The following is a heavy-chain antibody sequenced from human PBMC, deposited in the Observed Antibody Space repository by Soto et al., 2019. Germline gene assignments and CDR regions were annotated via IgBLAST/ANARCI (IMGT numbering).Heavy chain of an antibody. CDR1: GFTFSSYG. CDR2: ISYDGSNK. J-gene: IGHJ4*02. CDR3: AKGKRFGESPGLDY. D-gene: IGHD3-10*01. Sequence: GGSLRLSCAASGFTFSSYGMHWVRQAPGKGLEWVAVISYDGSNKYYADSVKGRFTISRDNSKNTLYLQMNSLRAEDTVVYYCAKGKRFGESPGLDYWGQGTLVTVSS. V-gene: IGHV3-30*18.